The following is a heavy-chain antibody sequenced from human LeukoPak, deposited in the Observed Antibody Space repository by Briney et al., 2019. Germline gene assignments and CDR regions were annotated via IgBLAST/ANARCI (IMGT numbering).Heavy chain of an antibody. CDR1: GFTFSSDS. Sequence: PGGSLRLSCAGSGFTFSSDSMNWVRRAPGKGLEWVSYISSSGNTKHYVDSVKGRFTISRDNAKNSVYLQMNSLRNEDTAVYYCARDLTSVPTRWGQGTLVTVSS. D-gene: IGHD4-17*01. CDR2: ISSSGNTK. CDR3: ARDLTSVPTR. V-gene: IGHV3-48*02. J-gene: IGHJ4*02.